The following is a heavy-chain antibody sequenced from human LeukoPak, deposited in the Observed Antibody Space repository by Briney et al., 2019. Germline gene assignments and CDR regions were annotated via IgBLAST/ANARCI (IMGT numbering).Heavy chain of an antibody. Sequence: ASVKVSCKASGYTFTGYYMHWVRQAPGQGLEWMGWINPNSGGTNYAQKFQGRVTMTRDTSISTAYMELSRLRSDDTAVYYCARELWFGEPLDAFDILGQGTMVTVSS. D-gene: IGHD3-10*01. CDR1: GYTFTGYY. V-gene: IGHV1-2*02. J-gene: IGHJ3*02. CDR2: INPNSGGT. CDR3: ARELWFGEPLDAFDI.